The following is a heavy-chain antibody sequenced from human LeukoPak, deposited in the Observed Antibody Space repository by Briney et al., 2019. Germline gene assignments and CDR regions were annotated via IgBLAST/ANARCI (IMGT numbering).Heavy chain of an antibody. CDR3: AEAVAAAGYHFYGMDV. CDR2: ISGSGSST. D-gene: IGHD6-13*01. V-gene: IGHV3-23*01. CDR1: GFTFSSYS. Sequence: GGSLRLSCAASGFTFSSYSMTWVRQAPGKGLEWVSTISGSGSSTYSADSVKGRFTISRDNSKNTLYLQMNSLRGEDTAVYYCAEAVAAAGYHFYGMDVWGQGTTVTVSS. J-gene: IGHJ6*02.